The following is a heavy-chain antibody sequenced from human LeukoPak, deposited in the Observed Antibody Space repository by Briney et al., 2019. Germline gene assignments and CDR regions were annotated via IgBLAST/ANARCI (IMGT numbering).Heavy chain of an antibody. CDR1: GCSISSGYY. CDR2: IYHSGST. D-gene: IGHD2-2*01. J-gene: IGHJ4*02. CDR3: ARVDRYIVVVPAASYYFDY. Sequence: SETLSLTCTVSGCSISSGYYWGWIRQPPGKGLEWIGSIYHSGSTYYNPSLKSRVTISVDTSKNQFSLKLSSVTAADTAVYYCARVDRYIVVVPAASYYFDYWGQGTLVTVSS. V-gene: IGHV4-38-2*02.